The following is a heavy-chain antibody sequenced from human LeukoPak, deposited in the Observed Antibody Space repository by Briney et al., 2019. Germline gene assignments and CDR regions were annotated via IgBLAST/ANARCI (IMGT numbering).Heavy chain of an antibody. CDR2: MNPNSGNT. CDR1: GYTFTGYY. J-gene: IGHJ4*02. V-gene: IGHV1-8*02. CDR3: ARVPYCSSTSCNDY. Sequence: GASVKVSCKASGYTFTGYYIHWVRQATGQGLEWMGWMNPNSGNTGYAQKFQGRVTMTRNTSISTAYMELSSLRSEDTAVYYCARVPYCSSTSCNDYWGQGTLVTVSS. D-gene: IGHD2-2*01.